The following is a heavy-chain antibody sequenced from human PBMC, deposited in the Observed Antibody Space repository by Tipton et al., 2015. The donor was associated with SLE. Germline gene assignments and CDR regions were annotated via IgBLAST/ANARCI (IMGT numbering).Heavy chain of an antibody. Sequence: TLSLTCDVYGDSMTTAGYSWTWIRQPPGEGLEWIGYTHQSGSAYYNPSLKSRITLSVDKSKTQFSLELRSVTAADTAVYFCTRGLPSYYYYGLDVWGQGTTVTVSS. CDR1: GDSMTTAGYS. J-gene: IGHJ6*02. CDR3: TRGLPSYYYYGLDV. CDR2: THQSGSA. V-gene: IGHV4-30-2*01.